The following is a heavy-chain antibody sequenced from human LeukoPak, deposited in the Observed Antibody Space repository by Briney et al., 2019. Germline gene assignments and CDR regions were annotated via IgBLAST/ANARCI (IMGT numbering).Heavy chain of an antibody. J-gene: IGHJ5*02. CDR2: IYYSGST. CDR1: GGSISSSSYY. D-gene: IGHD6-25*01. CDR3: ARDLRSAHWFDP. V-gene: IGHV4-39*07. Sequence: PSETLSLTCTVSGGSISSSSYYWGWIRQPTGKGLEWIGSIYYSGSTYYNPSLKSRVTISVDTSKNQFSLKLSSVTAADTAVYYCARDLRSAHWFDPWGQGTLVTVSS.